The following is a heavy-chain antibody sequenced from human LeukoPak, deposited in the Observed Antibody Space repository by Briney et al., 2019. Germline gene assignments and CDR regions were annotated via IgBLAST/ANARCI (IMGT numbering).Heavy chain of an antibody. CDR1: GASITNSY. D-gene: IGHD4-23*01. Sequence: SETLSLTCTVSGASITNSYWNWVRQPPGKGLEWIGYIYSSGNTNYNPSLKSRVTISLDVSKNQFSLKLTSVTAADTAVYYCANSYDGKIVPFHNWGQGALVAVSS. J-gene: IGHJ4*02. CDR2: IYSSGNT. CDR3: ANSYDGKIVPFHN. V-gene: IGHV4-4*09.